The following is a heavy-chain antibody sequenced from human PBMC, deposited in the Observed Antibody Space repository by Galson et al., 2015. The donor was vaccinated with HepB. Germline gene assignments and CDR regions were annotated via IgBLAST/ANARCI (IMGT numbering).Heavy chain of an antibody. V-gene: IGHV3-21*01. CDR1: GFIFSSYS. CDR2: ISSTSDYI. D-gene: IGHD4-23*01. Sequence: SLRLSCAASGFIFSSYSMNWVRQAPGKGLEWVSSISSTSDYIYYADSVRGRFTISRDNAKNSLYLQINSLRPEDTAVYHCARASFPVTIYAFDIWGQGTMVTVSS. CDR3: ARASFPVTIYAFDI. J-gene: IGHJ3*02.